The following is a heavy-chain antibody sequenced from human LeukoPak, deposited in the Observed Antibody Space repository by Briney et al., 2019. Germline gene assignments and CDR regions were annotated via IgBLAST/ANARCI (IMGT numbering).Heavy chain of an antibody. V-gene: IGHV3-30*04. Sequence: GGSLRLSWAPSGFNLRDSAMQWVRHPPGKGLEGLAFTSYDVTNKYYADCVECRFTISRDNTKNTLYLQMKRLTLEASAVYYCAAAYGDSMSSSVWGRGTLLIVSS. D-gene: IGHD2-21*02. J-gene: IGHJ4*02. CDR1: GFNLRDSA. CDR2: TSYDVTNK. CDR3: AAAYGDSMSSSV.